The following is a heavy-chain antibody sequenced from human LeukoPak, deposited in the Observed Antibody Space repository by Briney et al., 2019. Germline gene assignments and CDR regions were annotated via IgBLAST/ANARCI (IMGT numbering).Heavy chain of an antibody. V-gene: IGHV3-48*01. CDR1: GFSFSSYS. Sequence: GGSLRLSCAASGFSFSSYSMNWVRQAPGKGLEWVSYISSSTTTIYYADSVKGRLTISRDNAKNSLYLQMNSLRAEDTAVFYCAKDGVVPAAIGFDYWGQGTLVTVSS. D-gene: IGHD2-2*02. CDR3: AKDGVVPAAIGFDY. CDR2: ISSSTTTI. J-gene: IGHJ4*02.